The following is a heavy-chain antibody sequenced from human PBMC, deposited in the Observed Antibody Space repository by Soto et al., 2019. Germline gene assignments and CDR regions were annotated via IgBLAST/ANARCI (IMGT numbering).Heavy chain of an antibody. J-gene: IGHJ5*02. CDR1: GDSVSIYSAA. CDR3: VRDRYSSSGWFDP. Sequence: SQPLSRTCTISGDSVSIYSAAWNWIRQSPSGGLEWLGRTYYRSRFFSDYAESVKSRIIINPDTSKNQFSLQLKSVTPEDTAVYYCVRDRYSSSGWFDPWGQGTPVTVSS. V-gene: IGHV6-1*01. D-gene: IGHD3-10*01. CDR2: TYYRSRFFS.